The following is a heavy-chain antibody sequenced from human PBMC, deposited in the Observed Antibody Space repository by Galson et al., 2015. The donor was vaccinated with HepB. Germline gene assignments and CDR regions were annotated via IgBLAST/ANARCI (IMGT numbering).Heavy chain of an antibody. CDR2: IYYSGST. D-gene: IGHD6-19*01. Sequence: ETLSLTCTVSGGSISSYYWSWIRQPPGKGLEWIGYIYYSGSTSYNPSLKSRVTISVDTSKNQFSLKLSSVTAADTAVYYCARVIAVAGAFDIWGQGTMVTVSS. V-gene: IGHV4-59*01. CDR1: GGSISSYY. CDR3: ARVIAVAGAFDI. J-gene: IGHJ3*02.